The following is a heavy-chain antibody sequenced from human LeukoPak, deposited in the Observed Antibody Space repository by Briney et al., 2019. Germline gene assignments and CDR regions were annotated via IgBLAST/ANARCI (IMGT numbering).Heavy chain of an antibody. V-gene: IGHV4-38-2*02. D-gene: IGHD1-1*01. CDR1: GYSISSGYY. CDR2: IYHSGTT. Sequence: NPSETLSLTCSVSGYSISSGYYWGWIRQPPGKGLECIANIYHSGTTSYNPSLKSRVAISVDTSKNQFSLKLSSVTAADTAVYYCARFPYNWNGDCFDYWGQGTLVTVSS. CDR3: ARFPYNWNGDCFDY. J-gene: IGHJ4*02.